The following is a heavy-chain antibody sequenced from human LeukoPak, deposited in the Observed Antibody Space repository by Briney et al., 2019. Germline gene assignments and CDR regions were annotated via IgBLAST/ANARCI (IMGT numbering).Heavy chain of an antibody. D-gene: IGHD3-3*01. CDR2: VSGSGGST. CDR3: AKDRDITIFGERYFDY. CDR1: GFTFRSYA. Sequence: GGSLRLSCAASGFTFRSYAMSWVSQAPGKGLEWVSAVSGSGGSTYYADSVRGRFTISRDNSKNTLYLQMHSLRAEDTAVYYCAKDRDITIFGERYFDYWGQGTLVTVSS. J-gene: IGHJ4*02. V-gene: IGHV3-23*01.